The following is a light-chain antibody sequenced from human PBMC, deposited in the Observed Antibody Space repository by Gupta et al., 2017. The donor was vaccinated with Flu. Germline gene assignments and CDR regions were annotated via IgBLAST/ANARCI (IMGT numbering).Light chain of an antibody. CDR1: SSDIGAYNL. V-gene: IGLV2-23*02. Sequence: QSALTQPASVSGSPGQSITVSCTGTSSDIGAYNLVSWYQQHPGKAPKLIIYEVNERPSGVSNRFSGSKSGNTDSLTINGLQADDEAEYYCYSSEGTRTCVVFGGGTKLTVL. J-gene: IGLJ2*01. CDR2: EVN. CDR3: YSSEGTRTCVV.